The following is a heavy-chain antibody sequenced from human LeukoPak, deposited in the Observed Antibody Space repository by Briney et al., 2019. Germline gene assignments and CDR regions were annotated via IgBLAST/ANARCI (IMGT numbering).Heavy chain of an antibody. Sequence: SGGPLRLSCAASGFTFDDYGMSWVRQAPGKGLEWVSGINWNGGSTGYADSVKGRFTISRDNAKNSLYLQMNSLRAEDTALYYCARHGYCSGGSCYSFGYWGQGTLVTVSS. J-gene: IGHJ4*02. V-gene: IGHV3-20*04. CDR3: ARHGYCSGGSCYSFGY. CDR1: GFTFDDYG. CDR2: INWNGGST. D-gene: IGHD2-15*01.